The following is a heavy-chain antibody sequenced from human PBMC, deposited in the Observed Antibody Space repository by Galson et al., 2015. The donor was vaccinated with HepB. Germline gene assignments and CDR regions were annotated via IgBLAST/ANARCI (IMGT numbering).Heavy chain of an antibody. V-gene: IGHV3-21*01. D-gene: IGHD6-19*01. CDR3: ARGPLAVAGPGGYY. J-gene: IGHJ4*02. CDR2: ISSSSSYI. CDR1: GFTFSSYR. Sequence: SLRLSCEASGFTFSSYRMDWVRQAPGKGLEWVSSISSSSSYIYYADSVKGRFTISRDNAKNSLYLQMNSLRAEDTAVYYCARGPLAVAGPGGYYWGQGTLVTVSS.